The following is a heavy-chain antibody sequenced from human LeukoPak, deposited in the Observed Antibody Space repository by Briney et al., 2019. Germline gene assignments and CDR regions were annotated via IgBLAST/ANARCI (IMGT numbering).Heavy chain of an antibody. CDR1: GGTFSSYA. CDR2: IIPILGTA. J-gene: IGHJ1*01. D-gene: IGHD3-22*01. V-gene: IGHV1-69*13. CDR3: ASPPITQVVTQYFQH. Sequence: SVKVSCKASGGTFSSYAISWVRQAPEQGLEWMGGIIPILGTANYAQKFQGRVTITADESTSTAYMELSSLRSEDTAVYYCASPPITQVVTQYFQHWGQGTLVTVSS.